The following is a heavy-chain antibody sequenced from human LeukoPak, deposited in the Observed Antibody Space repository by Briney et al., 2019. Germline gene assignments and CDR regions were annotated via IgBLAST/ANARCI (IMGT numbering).Heavy chain of an antibody. CDR2: INPSGGST. V-gene: IGHV1-46*01. D-gene: IGHD1-26*01. CDR1: GFTFSSYG. CDR3: ARDRGGGSSSGAFDI. J-gene: IGHJ3*02. Sequence: GGSLRLSCAASGFTFSSYGMHWVRQAPGQGLEWMGIINPSGGSTSYAQKFQGRVTMTRDMSTSTVYMELSSLRSEDTAVYYCARDRGGGSSSGAFDIWGQGTMVTVSS.